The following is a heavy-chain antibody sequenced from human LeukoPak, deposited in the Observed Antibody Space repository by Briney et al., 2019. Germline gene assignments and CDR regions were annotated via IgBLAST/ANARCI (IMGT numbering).Heavy chain of an antibody. Sequence: PSETLSLTCTVSGGSFSSYYWSWIRQPPGKGLKWIGYIYYSGGTNYNPSLKSRVTISVDTSKNQFSLKLSSVTAADTAVYYCARDQGAVAGYYYYYYMDVWGKGTTVTVSS. D-gene: IGHD6-19*01. CDR3: ARDQGAVAGYYYYYYMDV. J-gene: IGHJ6*03. V-gene: IGHV4-59*01. CDR1: GGSFSSYY. CDR2: IYYSGGT.